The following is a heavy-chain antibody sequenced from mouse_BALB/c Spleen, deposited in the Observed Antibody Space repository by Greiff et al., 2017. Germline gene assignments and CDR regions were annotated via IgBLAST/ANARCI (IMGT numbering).Heavy chain of an antibody. CDR1: GYSITSGYY. V-gene: IGHV3-6*02. CDR3: ARDGNYWFAY. J-gene: IGHJ3*01. D-gene: IGHD2-1*01. CDR2: ISYDGSN. Sequence: EVQLQQSGPGLVKPSQSLSLTCSVTGYSITSGYYWNWIRQFPGNKLEWMGYISYDGSNNYNPSLKNRISITRDTSKNQFFLKLNSVTTEDTATYYCARDGNYWFAYWGQGTLVTVSA.